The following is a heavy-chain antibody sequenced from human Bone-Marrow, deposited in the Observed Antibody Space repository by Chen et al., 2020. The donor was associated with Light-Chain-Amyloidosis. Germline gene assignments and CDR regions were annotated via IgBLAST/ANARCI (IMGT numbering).Heavy chain of an antibody. J-gene: IGHJ4*02. V-gene: IGHV5-51*01. D-gene: IGHD1-1*01. Sequence: EVQLEQSGPEVKKPGESVKISCKGSGYTFPNYWFHWVRQMPGKGLEWMGVIYPDEEDARYSPTCEGQVPISADKSLTTAYRQWRCPKASDTAMYYCAIRRDGYNFDYWGQGTLVTVSS. CDR2: IYPDEEDA. CDR1: GYTFPNYW. CDR3: AIRRDGYNFDY.